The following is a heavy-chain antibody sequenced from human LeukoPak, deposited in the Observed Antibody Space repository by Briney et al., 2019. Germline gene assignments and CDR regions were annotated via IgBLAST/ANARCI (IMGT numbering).Heavy chain of an antibody. Sequence: SETLSLTCTVSVGSISSGGYYWSWIRQHPGKGLEWIGYIYYSGSNYYNPSLKSRVTISVDTSKNQFSLKLSSVTAADTAVYYCARDSIAVAGLDYWGQGTLVTVSS. D-gene: IGHD6-19*01. CDR3: ARDSIAVAGLDY. V-gene: IGHV4-31*03. CDR1: VGSISSGGYY. J-gene: IGHJ4*02. CDR2: IYYSGSN.